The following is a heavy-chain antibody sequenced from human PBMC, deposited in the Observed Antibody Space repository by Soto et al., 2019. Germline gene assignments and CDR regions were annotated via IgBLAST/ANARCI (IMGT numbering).Heavy chain of an antibody. CDR1: GFTFSSYA. D-gene: IGHD2-15*01. V-gene: IGHV3-30-3*01. Sequence: QVQLVESGGGVVQPGRSLRLSCAASGFTFSSYAMHWVRQAPGKGLEWVAVISYDGSNKYYADSVKGRFTISRDNSKNTLYLQMNRLRAEDTAVYYCARVGLGYCSGGSCALDYWGQGTLVTVSS. J-gene: IGHJ4*02. CDR3: ARVGLGYCSGGSCALDY. CDR2: ISYDGSNK.